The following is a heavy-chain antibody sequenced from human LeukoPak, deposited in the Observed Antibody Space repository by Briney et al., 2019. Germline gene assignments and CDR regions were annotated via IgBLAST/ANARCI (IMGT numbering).Heavy chain of an antibody. D-gene: IGHD1-26*01. J-gene: IGHJ1*01. CDR3: ARSQWELRPAEYFQH. V-gene: IGHV1-2*02. CDR1: GYTLTGYY. CDR2: INPNSGGT. Sequence: ASVKVSCKASGYTLTGYYMHWVRQAPGQGLEWMGWINPNSGGTNYAQKFQGRVTMTRDTSISTAYMELSRLRSDDTAVYYCARSQWELRPAEYFQHWGQGTLVTVSS.